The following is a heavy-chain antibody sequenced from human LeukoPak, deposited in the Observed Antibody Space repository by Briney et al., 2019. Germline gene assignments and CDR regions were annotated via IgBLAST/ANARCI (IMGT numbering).Heavy chain of an antibody. CDR1: GFTFSSYA. Sequence: GSLRLSCAASGFTFSSYAMSWIRQPPGKGLEWIGYIYYSGSTNYNPSLKSRVTISVDTSKDQFSLKLSSVTAADTAVYYCASVTTDGAFDIWGQGTMVTVSS. CDR3: ASVTTDGAFDI. J-gene: IGHJ3*02. V-gene: IGHV4-59*08. D-gene: IGHD4-17*01. CDR2: IYYSGST.